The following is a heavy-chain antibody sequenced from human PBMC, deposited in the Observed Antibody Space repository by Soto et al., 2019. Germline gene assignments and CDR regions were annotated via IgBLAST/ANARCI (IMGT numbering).Heavy chain of an antibody. CDR1: GGSISSSSYY. CDR3: ARSITMVRGVIAVFDY. CDR2: IYYSGST. Sequence: PSEXLSLTCTVSGGSISSSSYYWGWIRQPPGKGLEWIGSIYYSGSTYYNPSLKSRVTISVDTSKNQFSLKLSSVTAADTAVYYCARSITMVRGVIAVFDYWGQGTLVTVSS. J-gene: IGHJ4*02. D-gene: IGHD3-10*01. V-gene: IGHV4-39*01.